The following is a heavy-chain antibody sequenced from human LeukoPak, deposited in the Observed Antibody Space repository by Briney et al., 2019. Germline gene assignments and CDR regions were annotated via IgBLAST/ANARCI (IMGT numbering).Heavy chain of an antibody. J-gene: IGHJ4*02. CDR2: INHSGST. V-gene: IGHV4-34*01. CDR1: GGSFSGYY. Sequence: SETLSLTCAVYGGSFSGYYWSWIRQPPGKGLEWIGEINHSGSTNYNPSLKSRVTISVDTSKNQFSLKLSSVTAADTAVYYCARGGPYYYDSSGYFGVDYFDYWGQGTLVTVSS. D-gene: IGHD3-22*01. CDR3: ARGGPYYYDSSGYFGVDYFDY.